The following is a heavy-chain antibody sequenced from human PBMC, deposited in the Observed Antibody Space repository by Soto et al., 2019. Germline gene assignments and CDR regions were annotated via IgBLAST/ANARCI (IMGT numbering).Heavy chain of an antibody. Sequence: EVQLVESGGGLVKPGGSLRLSCAASGFTFTNHNMNWVRQAPGKGLEWVSSISSSNSFRNYADSVKGWFSISRDNDKYLVYLQMDSLRAEDTAVYYCARDPPLSVLVVVATDDFWGQGTLVTVSS. CDR3: ARDPPLSVLVVVATDDF. CDR2: ISSSNSFR. V-gene: IGHV3-21*02. J-gene: IGHJ4*02. CDR1: GFTFTNHN. D-gene: IGHD2-21*01.